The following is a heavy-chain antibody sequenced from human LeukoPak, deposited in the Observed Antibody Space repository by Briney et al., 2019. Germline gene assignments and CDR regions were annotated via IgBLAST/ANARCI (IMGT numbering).Heavy chain of an antibody. CDR3: ARRRDFIDY. D-gene: IGHD3/OR15-3a*01. CDR2: SSSGGSTI. Sequence: GGSLRLSCAASGFTLSDYYMSWIRQAPGKGLEWVSHSSSGGSTIYYADSVKGRFAISRDNAKNSLYLQMNSLRAEDTAVYYCARRRDFIDYWGQGTLVTVSS. V-gene: IGHV3-11*01. CDR1: GFTLSDYY. J-gene: IGHJ4*02.